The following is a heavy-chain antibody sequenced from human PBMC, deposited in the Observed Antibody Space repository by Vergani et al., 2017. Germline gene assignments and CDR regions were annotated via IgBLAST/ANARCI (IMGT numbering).Heavy chain of an antibody. CDR2: ISSSSSYI. J-gene: IGHJ4*02. CDR3: ARDFLYNWNDSVSGY. D-gene: IGHD1-1*01. CDR1: GFTFSSHS. Sequence: EVQLVESGGGLVKPGGSLRLSCAASGFTFSSHSMNWVRQAPGKGLEWVSSISSSSSYIYYADSVKGRFTISRDNAKNSLYLQMNSLRAEDTAVYYCARDFLYNWNDSVSGYWGQGTLVTVSS. V-gene: IGHV3-21*01.